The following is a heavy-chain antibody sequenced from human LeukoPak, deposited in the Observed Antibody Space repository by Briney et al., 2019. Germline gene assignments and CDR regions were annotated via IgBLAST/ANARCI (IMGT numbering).Heavy chain of an antibody. D-gene: IGHD3/OR15-3a*01. CDR1: GFTFSRYW. CDR2: IKQDGSEK. V-gene: IGHV3-7*03. J-gene: IGHJ4*02. CDR3: AREPGTDYRKYYFDY. Sequence: GGSLRLSCAASGFTFSRYWMSWVRQAPGKGLEWVANIKQDGSEKHYVDSVEGRFTISRDNAKNSLYLQMNSLRAEDTAVYYCAREPGTDYRKYYFDYWGQGTLVTVSS.